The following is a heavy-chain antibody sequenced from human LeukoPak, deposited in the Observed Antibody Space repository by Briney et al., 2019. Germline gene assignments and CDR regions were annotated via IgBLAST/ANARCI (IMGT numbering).Heavy chain of an antibody. Sequence: SETLSLTCAVYGGSFSDYFCIWIRQPPGKGLEWIGSIYHSGSTYYNPSLKSRVTISVDTSKNQFSLKLNSVTAADTAVYYCARGTVTLTRPRAFDIWGQGTMVTVSS. D-gene: IGHD4-17*01. CDR2: IYHSGST. V-gene: IGHV4-34*01. J-gene: IGHJ3*02. CDR3: ARGTVTLTRPRAFDI. CDR1: GGSFSDYF.